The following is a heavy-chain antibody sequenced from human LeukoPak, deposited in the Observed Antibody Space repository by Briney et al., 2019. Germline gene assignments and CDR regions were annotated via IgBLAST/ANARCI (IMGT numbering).Heavy chain of an antibody. V-gene: IGHV1-46*01. D-gene: IGHD3-10*01. CDR3: ARNFGYGSGSYSDY. Sequence: ASVTVSCKASGYTFTRYYIHWVPQAPGQGVEWMGIINPSGGSTSYARKFQGRVTMTRDTSTSTVYMELSSLRSEDTVVYYCARNFGYGSGSYSDYWGQGTLVTVSS. CDR1: GYTFTRYY. J-gene: IGHJ4*02. CDR2: INPSGGST.